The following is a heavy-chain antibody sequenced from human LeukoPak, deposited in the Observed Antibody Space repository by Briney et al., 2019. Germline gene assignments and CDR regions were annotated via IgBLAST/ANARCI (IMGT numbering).Heavy chain of an antibody. CDR1: GFTVSSNY. CDR3: ASAYCGGDCYWYYFDY. CDR2: IYSGGST. V-gene: IGHV3-53*01. Sequence: GGSLRLSCAASGFTVSSNYMSWVRQAPGTGLEWVSVIYSGGSTYYADSVKRRFTISRDNSKNTLYLQMNSLRAEDTAVYYCASAYCGGDCYWYYFDYWGQGTLVTASS. J-gene: IGHJ4*02. D-gene: IGHD2-21*02.